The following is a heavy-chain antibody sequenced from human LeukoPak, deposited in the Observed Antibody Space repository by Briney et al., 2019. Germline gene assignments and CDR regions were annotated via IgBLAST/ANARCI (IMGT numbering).Heavy chain of an antibody. Sequence: SETLSLTCTVSGGSISSSSYYWGWIRQPPGKGLEWIGSIYYSGSTYYNPSLKSRVTISVDTSKNQFSLKLSSVTAADTAVYYCASDTVLYDFWSGYYNMAAFDIWGQGTMVTVSS. V-gene: IGHV4-39*01. J-gene: IGHJ3*02. CDR2: IYYSGST. CDR3: ASDTVLYDFWSGYYNMAAFDI. D-gene: IGHD3-3*01. CDR1: GGSISSSSYY.